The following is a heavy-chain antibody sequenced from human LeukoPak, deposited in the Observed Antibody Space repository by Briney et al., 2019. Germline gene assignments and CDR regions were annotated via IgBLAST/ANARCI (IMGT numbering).Heavy chain of an antibody. V-gene: IGHV1-2*02. CDR3: ARDFRRYCSGGSCYFDY. Sequence: ASVKVSCKASGYTFTGYYLHWVRQAPGQGREWMGCVNPNSGGTNYAQKLQGRVTMTRDTSISTAYMELRSLRSDDTAVYYCARDFRRYCSGGSCYFDYWGQGTLVTVSS. J-gene: IGHJ4*02. CDR2: VNPNSGGT. D-gene: IGHD2-15*01. CDR1: GYTFTGYY.